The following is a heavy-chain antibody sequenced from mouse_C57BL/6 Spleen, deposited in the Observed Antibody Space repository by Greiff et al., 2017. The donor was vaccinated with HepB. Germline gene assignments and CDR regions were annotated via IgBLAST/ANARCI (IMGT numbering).Heavy chain of an antibody. CDR2: IYPGDGDT. Sequence: VQLQQSGPELVKPGASVKISCKASGYAFSSSWMNWVKQRPGKGLEWIGRIYPGDGDTNYNGKFKGKATLTADKASSTADMQLSSLTSEDSAVYFCARGVVVATWDAMDYWGQGTSVTVSS. J-gene: IGHJ4*01. CDR3: ARGVVVATWDAMDY. D-gene: IGHD1-1*01. CDR1: GYAFSSSW. V-gene: IGHV1-82*01.